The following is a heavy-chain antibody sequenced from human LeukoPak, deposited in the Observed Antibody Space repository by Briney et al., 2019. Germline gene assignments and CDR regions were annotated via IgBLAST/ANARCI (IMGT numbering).Heavy chain of an antibody. Sequence: SVKVSCKASGGTFSSYAISWVRQAPGQGLEWMGRIIPIFGTANYAQKFQGRVTITTDESTSTAYMELSSLRSEDTAVYYCAGESGSSGFLPFDYWGQGTLVTVSS. CDR1: GGTFSSYA. CDR3: AGESGSSGFLPFDY. J-gene: IGHJ4*02. CDR2: IIPIFGTA. V-gene: IGHV1-69*05. D-gene: IGHD6-19*01.